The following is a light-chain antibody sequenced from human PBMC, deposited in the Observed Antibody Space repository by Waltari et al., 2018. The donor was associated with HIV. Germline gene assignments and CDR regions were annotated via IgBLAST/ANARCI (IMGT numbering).Light chain of an antibody. CDR3: SSYTSSTFWV. CDR1: SSDVAGYNY. CDR2: EVS. Sequence: QSALTQPASVSGSPGQSITISCTGTSSDVAGYNYVSWYQQHPGKAPKLMIYEVSNRPSGVSIRFSGSKSGNTASLTISGVQAEDEADYYCSSYTSSTFWVFGGGTKLTVL. V-gene: IGLV2-14*01. J-gene: IGLJ3*02.